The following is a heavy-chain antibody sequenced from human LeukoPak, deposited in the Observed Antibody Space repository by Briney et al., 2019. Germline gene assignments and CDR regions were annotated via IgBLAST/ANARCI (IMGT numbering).Heavy chain of an antibody. CDR3: TTEARTIYSSSWFFDY. CDR2: IKQDGSEK. V-gene: IGHV3-7*03. CDR1: GFTFSSYW. J-gene: IGHJ4*02. Sequence: GGSLRLSCAASGFTFSSYWMSWVRQAPGKGLEWVANIKQDGSEKYYVDSVKGRFTISRDNAKNSLYLQMNSLKTEDTAVYYCTTEARTIYSSSWFFDYWGQGTLVTVSS. D-gene: IGHD6-13*01.